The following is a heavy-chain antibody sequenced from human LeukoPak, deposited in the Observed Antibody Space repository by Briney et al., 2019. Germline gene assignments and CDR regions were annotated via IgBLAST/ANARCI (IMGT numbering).Heavy chain of an antibody. D-gene: IGHD6-13*01. CDR1: GFGFSTYD. CDR3: ARGSGWFPFDY. V-gene: IGHV3-33*01. J-gene: IGHJ4*02. Sequence: PGRSLRLSCAASGFGFSTYDMHWVRQAPGKGLDWVAVIWFDGSNKYYADSVKGRFTISRDNSKNTLYLQMNSLRAEDAAVYYCARGSGWFPFDYWGQGTLVTVSS. CDR2: IWFDGSNK.